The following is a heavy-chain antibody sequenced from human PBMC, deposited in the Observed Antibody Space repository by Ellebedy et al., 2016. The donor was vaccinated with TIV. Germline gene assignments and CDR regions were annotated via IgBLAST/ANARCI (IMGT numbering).Heavy chain of an antibody. CDR3: ARGKSGTYIHHAFDS. D-gene: IGHD1-14*01. CDR2: FGVSGDTT. J-gene: IGHJ4*02. CDR1: GFTFSSYA. Sequence: PGGSLRLSCAASGFTFSSYAMSWVRQAPGKGLEWVSGFGVSGDTTYYADSVKGRFTISRDNFKNTLYLQMNSLRAYDTAIYYCARGKSGTYIHHAFDSWGQGTLVTVSS. V-gene: IGHV3-23*01.